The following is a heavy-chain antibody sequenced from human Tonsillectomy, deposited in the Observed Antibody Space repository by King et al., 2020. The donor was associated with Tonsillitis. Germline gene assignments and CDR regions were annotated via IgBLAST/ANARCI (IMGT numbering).Heavy chain of an antibody. V-gene: IGHV3-30*18. Sequence: VQLVESGGGVVQPGRSLRLSCAASGFAFSDCGMHWVRQAPGKGVDWGANISYDGSDKDYGDSVRGRFTISRDNSRGTLYSQVNSLGADDTAVYYCAKEGGAQYCSSASCSADYWGQGTLVTVSS. CDR3: AKEGGAQYCSSASCSADY. D-gene: IGHD2-2*01. J-gene: IGHJ4*02. CDR1: GFAFSDCG. CDR2: ISYDGSDK.